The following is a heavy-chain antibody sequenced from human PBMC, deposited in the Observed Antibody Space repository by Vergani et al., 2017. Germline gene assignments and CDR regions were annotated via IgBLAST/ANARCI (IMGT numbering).Heavy chain of an antibody. V-gene: IGHV3-30*18. D-gene: IGHD6-19*01. CDR1: GFTFSSYG. Sequence: QVQLVESGGGVVQPGRSLSLSCAASGFTFSSYGMHWFRQAPGKGLEWVAVISYDGSNKYYADSVKGRFTISRDNSKNTLYLQMNSLRAEDTAVYYCAKGSNGWSTSDYFDYWGQGTLVTVSS. J-gene: IGHJ4*02. CDR2: ISYDGSNK. CDR3: AKGSNGWSTSDYFDY.